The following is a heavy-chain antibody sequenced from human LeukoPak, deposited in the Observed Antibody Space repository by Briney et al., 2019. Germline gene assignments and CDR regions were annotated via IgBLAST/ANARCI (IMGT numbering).Heavy chain of an antibody. J-gene: IGHJ4*02. CDR3: ARDPNEYCGGDCYSGY. Sequence: ASVKVSCKASGYTFTSHYMHWVRQAPGQGLEWMGRINPNSGGTNYAQKFQGRVTMTRDTSISTAYMELSRLRSDDTAVYYCARDPNEYCGGDCYSGYWGQGTLVTVSS. V-gene: IGHV1-2*06. CDR2: INPNSGGT. D-gene: IGHD2-21*02. CDR1: GYTFTSHY.